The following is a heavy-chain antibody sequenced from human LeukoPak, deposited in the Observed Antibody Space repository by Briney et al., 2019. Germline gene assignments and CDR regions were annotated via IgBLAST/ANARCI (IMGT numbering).Heavy chain of an antibody. J-gene: IGHJ4*02. Sequence: GGSLKLSCAASGFMFSGSPMHWVRQASGKGLEWVGHIRTKANNYATIYAASVKGRFTISRDDSKNTAYLQMNSLKTEDTAVYYCARPSQYGSGTDYYFDSWGQGTLVTVSS. V-gene: IGHV3-73*01. CDR1: GFMFSGSP. CDR3: ARPSQYGSGTDYYFDS. D-gene: IGHD3-10*01. CDR2: IRTKANNYAT.